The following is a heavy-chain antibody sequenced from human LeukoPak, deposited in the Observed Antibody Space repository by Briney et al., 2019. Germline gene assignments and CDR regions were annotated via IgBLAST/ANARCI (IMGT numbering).Heavy chain of an antibody. CDR1: GGSFRGYY. Sequence: PSETLSLTCAVYGGSFRGYYWSWIRQPPGKGLEWIGEINHSGSTNYNPSLKSRVTISVDTSKNQFSLKLSSVTAADTAVYYCARAKGGSYGGNPRRNFDYWGQGTLVTVSS. V-gene: IGHV4-34*01. J-gene: IGHJ4*02. CDR2: INHSGST. CDR3: ARAKGGSYGGNPRRNFDY. D-gene: IGHD4-23*01.